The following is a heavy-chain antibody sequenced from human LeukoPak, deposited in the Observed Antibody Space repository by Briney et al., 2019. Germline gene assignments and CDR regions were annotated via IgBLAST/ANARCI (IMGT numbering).Heavy chain of an antibody. Sequence: SETLSLTCTVSGGSISSYYWGWIRQPPGKGLEWIGYIYYSGSTNYNPSLKSRATISVDTSKNQFSLKLSSVTAADTAVYYCARGTVPYYYYYGMDVWGQGTTVTVSS. J-gene: IGHJ6*02. CDR3: ARGTVPYYYYYGMDV. D-gene: IGHD4-17*01. CDR2: IYYSGST. V-gene: IGHV4-59*01. CDR1: GGSISSYY.